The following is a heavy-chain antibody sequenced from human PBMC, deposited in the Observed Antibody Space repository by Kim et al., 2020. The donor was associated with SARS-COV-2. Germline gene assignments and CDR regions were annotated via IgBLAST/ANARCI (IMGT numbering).Heavy chain of an antibody. V-gene: IGHV3-48*02. CDR2: ITKTSTTI. CDR3: VRDRMGGAFDM. Sequence: GGSLRLSCATSGFTFSAYDMNWVRQAPGKGLEWLSFITKTSTTIYYADSVECRFTISSDNAKNSLFLQMNSLRDEDTALYYCVRDRMGGAFDMWGQGKMVTVSS. D-gene: IGHD3-16*01. CDR1: GFTFSAYD. J-gene: IGHJ3*02.